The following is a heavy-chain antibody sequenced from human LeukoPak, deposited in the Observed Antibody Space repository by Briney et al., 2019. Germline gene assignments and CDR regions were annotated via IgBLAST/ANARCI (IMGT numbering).Heavy chain of an antibody. V-gene: IGHV4-39*07. CDR1: GGSISSSSYY. J-gene: IGHJ6*03. CDR2: IYYSGST. D-gene: IGHD2-2*01. Sequence: PSETLSLTCTVSGGSISSSSYYWDWIRQPPGKGLEWIGSIYYSGSTYYNPSLKSRVTISVDTSKNHFSLRVNSVTAADTAIYYCARVTSSFNYAYYYYMDVWGKGTTVTISS. CDR3: ARVTSSFNYAYYYYMDV.